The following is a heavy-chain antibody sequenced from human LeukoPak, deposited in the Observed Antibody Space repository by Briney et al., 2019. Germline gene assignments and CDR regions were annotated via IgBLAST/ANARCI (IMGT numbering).Heavy chain of an antibody. CDR2: INSDGSST. V-gene: IGHV3-74*01. CDR1: GFTFSNPA. Sequence: PGGSLRLSCAASGFTFSNPAMSWVRQAPGKGLVWVSRINSDGSSTSYADSVKGRFTISRDNAKNTLYLQMNSLRAEDTAVYYCARAHYGDKFGAFDIWGQGTMVTVSS. D-gene: IGHD4-17*01. CDR3: ARAHYGDKFGAFDI. J-gene: IGHJ3*02.